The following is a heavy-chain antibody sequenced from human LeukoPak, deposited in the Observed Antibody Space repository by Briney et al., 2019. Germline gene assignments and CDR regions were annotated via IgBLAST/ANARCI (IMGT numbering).Heavy chain of an antibody. Sequence: GRSLRLSCAASGFTFSSYSMNWVRQAPGKGPEWVSYISSSSSTIYYADSVKGRLTISRDNAKNSLYLQMNSLRAEDTAVYYCARSADYYDSPFDYWGQGTLVTVSS. D-gene: IGHD3-22*01. J-gene: IGHJ4*02. V-gene: IGHV3-48*01. CDR2: ISSSSSTI. CDR3: ARSADYYDSPFDY. CDR1: GFTFSSYS.